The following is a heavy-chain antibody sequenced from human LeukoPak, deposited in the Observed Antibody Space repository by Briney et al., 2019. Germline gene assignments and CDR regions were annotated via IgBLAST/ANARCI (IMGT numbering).Heavy chain of an antibody. CDR2: INPSGGST. CDR3: ARSDYYDSSGYYYGY. J-gene: IGHJ4*02. V-gene: IGHV1-46*01. D-gene: IGHD3-22*01. CDR1: GYTFTGYY. Sequence: ASVKVSCKASGYTFTGYYMHWVRQAPGQGLEWMGWINPSGGSTSYGQKFQGRVTMTRDMSTSTVYMELSSLRSEDTAVYFCARSDYYDSSGYYYGYWGQGTLVTVSS.